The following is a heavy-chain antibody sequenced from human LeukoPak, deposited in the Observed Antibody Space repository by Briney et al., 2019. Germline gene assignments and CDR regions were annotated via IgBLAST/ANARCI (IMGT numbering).Heavy chain of an antibody. Sequence: PGGSLRLSCAASGFTFSSYGMHWVRQAPGKGLEWVAVISYDGSNKYYADSVKGRFTISRDNSKNTLYLQMNSLRAEDTAVYYCAIVPADKGIDYWGQGTLVTVSS. V-gene: IGHV3-30*03. J-gene: IGHJ4*02. CDR2: ISYDGSNK. D-gene: IGHD2-2*01. CDR1: GFTFSSYG. CDR3: AIVPADKGIDY.